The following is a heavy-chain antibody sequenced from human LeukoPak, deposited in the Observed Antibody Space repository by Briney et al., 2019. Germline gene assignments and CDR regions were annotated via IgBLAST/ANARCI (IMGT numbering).Heavy chain of an antibody. Sequence: PGGSLRLSCAASGLTFSNAWMSWVRQAPGKGLEWVGRIKSKTDGGTTDYAAPVKGRFTISRDDSKNTLYLQMNRLKTEDTAVYYCITDPGEWEPIWGQGTMVTVSS. D-gene: IGHD1-26*01. CDR3: ITDPGEWEPI. J-gene: IGHJ3*02. CDR1: GLTFSNAW. CDR2: IKSKTDGGTT. V-gene: IGHV3-15*01.